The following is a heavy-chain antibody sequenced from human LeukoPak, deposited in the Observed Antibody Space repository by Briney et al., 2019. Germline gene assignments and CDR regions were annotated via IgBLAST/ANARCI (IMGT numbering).Heavy chain of an antibody. J-gene: IGHJ6*03. CDR1: GGSFSGYY. Sequence: SETLSLTCAVYGGSFSGYYWSWIRQPPGKGLEWIGEINHSGSTNYNPSLKSRVTISVDRSKNQFSLKLNSVTAADTAVYYCARTPATTASYMDVWGKGTTVTVSS. CDR3: ARTPATTASYMDV. CDR2: INHSGST. D-gene: IGHD4-11*01. V-gene: IGHV4-34*01.